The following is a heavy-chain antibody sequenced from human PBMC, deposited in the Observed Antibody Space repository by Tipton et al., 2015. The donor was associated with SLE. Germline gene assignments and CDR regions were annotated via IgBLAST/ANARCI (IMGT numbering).Heavy chain of an antibody. CDR3: ARGVAYYYDFGALDI. J-gene: IGHJ3*02. V-gene: IGHV4-34*01. Sequence: LRLSCTNYRGSFSGYHWSWIRQPPGKGLEWIGEINYSGSTNYNPSLKSRVTISIGTSKNQLSLELSSVTAADTAVYYCARGVAYYYDFGALDIWGQGTMVTVSS. CDR2: INYSGST. CDR1: RGSFSGYH. D-gene: IGHD3-22*01.